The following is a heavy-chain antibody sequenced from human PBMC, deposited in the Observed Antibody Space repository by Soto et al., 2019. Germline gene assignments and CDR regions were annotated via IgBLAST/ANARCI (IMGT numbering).Heavy chain of an antibody. CDR1: GGSISSYY. Sequence: TLSLTCTVSGGSISSYYVSWIRQSAGKGLEWIGRIDTSGTTNYNPSLKSRVTMSVDASKNHFSLNLSSVTAADTAVYYCARGPRGYVYYHGMDVWGQGTTVTVSS. J-gene: IGHJ6*02. CDR3: ARGPRGYVYYHGMDV. D-gene: IGHD3-10*01. CDR2: IDTSGTT. V-gene: IGHV4-4*07.